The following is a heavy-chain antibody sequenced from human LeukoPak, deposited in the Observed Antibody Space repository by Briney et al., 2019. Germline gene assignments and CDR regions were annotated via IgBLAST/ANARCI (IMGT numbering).Heavy chain of an antibody. J-gene: IGHJ3*02. CDR3: ASTDWNDSTAFDI. CDR1: GYTFTGYY. V-gene: IGHV1-2*02. CDR2: INPNSGGT. D-gene: IGHD1-1*01. Sequence: ATVKVSCKVSGYTFTGYYMHWVRQAPGQGLEWMGWINPNSGGTNYAQKFQGRVTMTRDTSISTAYMELSRLRSDDTAVYYCASTDWNDSTAFDIWGQGTMVTVSS.